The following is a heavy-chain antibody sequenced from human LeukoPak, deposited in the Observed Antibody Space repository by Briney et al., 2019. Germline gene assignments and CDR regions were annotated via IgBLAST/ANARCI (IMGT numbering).Heavy chain of an antibody. J-gene: IGHJ4*02. D-gene: IGHD2-15*01. Sequence: PGGSLRLSCAASGFTFSNYGMNWVRQAPGKGLEWVSAISSSDSYRHHADSVKGRFTISRDNAKNSLYLQMNSLRAEDTAVYYCARDHGSSSLFTHWGQGTLVTVSS. V-gene: IGHV3-21*01. CDR3: ARDHGSSSLFTH. CDR2: ISSSDSYR. CDR1: GFTFSNYG.